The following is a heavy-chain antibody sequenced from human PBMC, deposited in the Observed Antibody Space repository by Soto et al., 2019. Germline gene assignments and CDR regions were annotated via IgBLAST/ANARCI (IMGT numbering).Heavy chain of an antibody. J-gene: IGHJ4*02. Sequence: QVRLQESGPGLVKPSQTLSLTCTVSGGSVSSGGFYWNWIRQHPGKGLEWIGYMYNDGRTEYNPSLKSRVSISVDTPKNQFSLKVMSVTVAGTAVYYCTREAGYWGQGILVTVSS. CDR2: MYNDGRT. V-gene: IGHV4-31*03. CDR1: GGSVSSGGFY. D-gene: IGHD6-25*01. CDR3: TREAGY.